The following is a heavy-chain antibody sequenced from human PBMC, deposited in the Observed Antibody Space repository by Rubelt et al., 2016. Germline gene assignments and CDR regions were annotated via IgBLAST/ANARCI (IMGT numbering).Heavy chain of an antibody. D-gene: IGHD3-22*01. V-gene: IGHV3-15*01. CDR2: IKSKTDGGPT. CDR1: GFTFSNAW. J-gene: IGHJ5*02. CDR3: TTDRYYYDSSGFPWFDP. Sequence: SLRLSCAASGFTFSNAWMSRVRQAPGKGLEWVGRIKSKTDGGPTDYAAPVKGRFTISRDDSKNTLYLQMNSLKTEDTAVYYCTTDRYYYDSSGFPWFDPWGQGTLVTVSS.